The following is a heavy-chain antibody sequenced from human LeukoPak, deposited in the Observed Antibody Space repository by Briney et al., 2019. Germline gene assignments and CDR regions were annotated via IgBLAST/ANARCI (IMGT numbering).Heavy chain of an antibody. Sequence: PSETLSLTCALYGGSFSGYHWTWSRQPPGRGLEWIGEITHTGNTNYNPSLKSRGTISADKSKTQFSLKLSSVTAADTAVYYCARGNLVVVAAANRAHSYMDVWAKGTTVTVSS. CDR3: ARGNLVVVAAANRAHSYMDV. D-gene: IGHD2-2*01. CDR1: GGSFSGYH. J-gene: IGHJ6*03. V-gene: IGHV4-34*01. CDR2: ITHTGNT.